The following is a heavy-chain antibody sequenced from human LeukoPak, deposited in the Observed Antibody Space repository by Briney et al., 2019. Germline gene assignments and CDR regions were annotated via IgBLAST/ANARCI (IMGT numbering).Heavy chain of an antibody. D-gene: IGHD6-13*01. J-gene: IGHJ4*02. Sequence: GRSLTLSCAASGFTFSSYAMSWVRQAPGKGLEWVSVISSSGNSPDYTDSVKGRFTISRDNAKNTLYLQMNSLRAEDTAVYYCAKAPTGYSSSWFDYWGQGTLVTVSS. CDR3: AKAPTGYSSSWFDY. CDR1: GFTFSSYA. V-gene: IGHV3-23*01. CDR2: ISSSGNSP.